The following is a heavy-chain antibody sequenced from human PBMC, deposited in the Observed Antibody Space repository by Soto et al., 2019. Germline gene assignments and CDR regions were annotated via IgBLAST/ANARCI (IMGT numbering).Heavy chain of an antibody. CDR2: MYYNGNI. V-gene: IGHV4-59*01. Sequence: SETLSLTCNVSGGSISNYYWTWVRQSPEKGLEWIGYMYYNGNINYNPSLKSRVTISIDTSKNQSSLTLKSVTAADTAVYYCASGGNWFDPWGQGVLVTVSS. J-gene: IGHJ5*02. D-gene: IGHD3-16*01. CDR3: ASGGNWFDP. CDR1: GGSISNYY.